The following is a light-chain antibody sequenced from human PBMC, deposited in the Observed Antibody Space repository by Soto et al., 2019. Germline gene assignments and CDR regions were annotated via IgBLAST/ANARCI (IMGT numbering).Light chain of an antibody. J-gene: IGLJ1*01. CDR2: EVS. Sequence: QSALTQPPSASGSPGQSVTISCTGTSSDVGGYNYVSWYQQHPGKAPKLMIYEVSKRPSGVPERFSGSKSVNTASLTVSVLQDEDEADYYCSSSAGSNNYVFGTGTKVTVL. CDR1: SSDVGGYNY. V-gene: IGLV2-8*01. CDR3: SSSAGSNNYV.